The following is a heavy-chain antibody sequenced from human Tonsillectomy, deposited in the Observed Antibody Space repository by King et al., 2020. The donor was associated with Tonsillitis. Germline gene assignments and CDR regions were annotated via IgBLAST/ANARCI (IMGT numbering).Heavy chain of an antibody. CDR1: GGSISSGDHY. V-gene: IGHV4-30-4*01. J-gene: IGHJ6*02. CDR3: VRADIVVGAPGYYGMDL. CDR2: IYYSGST. D-gene: IGHD2-15*01. Sequence: VQLQESGPGLVKPSQTLSLTCNVSGGSISSGDHYWNWIRQPPGKGLEWIGYIYYSGSTSYKPSLKSRVTMSVDTSKNQISLKLSSVTAADTAVYYCVRADIVVGAPGYYGMDLWGQGTTVTVSS.